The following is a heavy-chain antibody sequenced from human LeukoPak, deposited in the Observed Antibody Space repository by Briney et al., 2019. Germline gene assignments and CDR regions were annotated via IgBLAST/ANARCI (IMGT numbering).Heavy chain of an antibody. J-gene: IGHJ4*02. V-gene: IGHV1-69*13. D-gene: IGHD3-10*01. Sequence: SVKVPCKASGGTFSSYAISWVRQAPGQGLEWMGGIIPIFGTANYAQKFQGRVTITADESTSTAYMELSSLRSEDTAVYYCARDSKYYGSGSYYGYWGQGTLVTVSS. CDR2: IIPIFGTA. CDR1: GGTFSSYA. CDR3: ARDSKYYGSGSYYGY.